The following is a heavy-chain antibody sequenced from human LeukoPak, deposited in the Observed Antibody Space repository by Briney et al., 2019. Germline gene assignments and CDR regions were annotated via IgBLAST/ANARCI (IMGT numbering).Heavy chain of an antibody. Sequence: GGSLRLSCAASGFTFSSYGMHWVRQAPGKGLEWVAVISYDGSNKYYADSVKGRFTISRDNSKNTLYLQMNSLRAEDTAVYYCARDGMEQQLVGRYNWFDPWGQGTLVTVSS. CDR2: ISYDGSNK. J-gene: IGHJ5*02. V-gene: IGHV3-30*03. CDR1: GFTFSSYG. D-gene: IGHD6-13*01. CDR3: ARDGMEQQLVGRYNWFDP.